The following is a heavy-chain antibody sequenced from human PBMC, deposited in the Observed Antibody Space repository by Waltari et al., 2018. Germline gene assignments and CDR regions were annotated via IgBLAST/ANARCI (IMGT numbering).Heavy chain of an antibody. V-gene: IGHV3-49*04. J-gene: IGHJ4*02. D-gene: IGHD1-26*01. CDR2: IRSKAYGGTT. CDR3: TSLSGSDY. CDR1: DYA. Sequence: DYAMSWVRQAPGKGLEWVGFIRSKAYGGTTEYAASVKGRFTISRDDSKSIAYLQMNSLKTEDTAVYYCTSLSGSDYWGQGTLVTVSS.